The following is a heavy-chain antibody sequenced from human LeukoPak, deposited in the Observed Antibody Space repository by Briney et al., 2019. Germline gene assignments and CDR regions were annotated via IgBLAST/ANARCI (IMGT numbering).Heavy chain of an antibody. CDR3: AREGRWLAPIDY. CDR2: IYYSGST. CDR1: GGSISSYY. J-gene: IGHJ4*02. V-gene: IGHV4-39*07. Sequence: PSETLSLTCTVSGGSISSYYWSWIRQPPGKGLEWIGSIYYSGSTYYNPSLKSRVTISVDTSKNQFSLKLSSVTAADTAVYYCAREGRWLAPIDYWGQGTLVTVSS. D-gene: IGHD6-19*01.